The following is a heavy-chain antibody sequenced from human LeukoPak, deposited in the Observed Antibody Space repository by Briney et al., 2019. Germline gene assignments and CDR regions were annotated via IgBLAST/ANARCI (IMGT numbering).Heavy chain of an antibody. Sequence: GASLQISSKGSGSSFTSYWIGWVRPMPGKGLEWMGIIYPGDSDTRYSPSFQGQVTISADKSISTAYLQWSSLKASDTAMYYCARLYGDYVMGGYGMDVWGQGTTVTVSS. D-gene: IGHD4-17*01. CDR1: GSSFTSYW. V-gene: IGHV5-51*01. CDR3: ARLYGDYVMGGYGMDV. CDR2: IYPGDSDT. J-gene: IGHJ6*02.